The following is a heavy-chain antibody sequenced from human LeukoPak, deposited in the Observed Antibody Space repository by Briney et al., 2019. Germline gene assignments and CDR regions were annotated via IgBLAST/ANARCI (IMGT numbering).Heavy chain of an antibody. CDR2: IYYTGST. CDR3: ARGGDSSGYEGRFDP. Sequence: SETLSLTCAVSGGSISRSGYPWSWIRQPPGKGLDWIAYIYYTGSTYYNPSLKSRVTISLDTSKNQFSLKLTSVTAADTAVYYCARGGDSSGYEGRFDPWGQGTLVTVSS. J-gene: IGHJ5*02. V-gene: IGHV4-30-4*07. D-gene: IGHD3-22*01. CDR1: GGSISRSGYP.